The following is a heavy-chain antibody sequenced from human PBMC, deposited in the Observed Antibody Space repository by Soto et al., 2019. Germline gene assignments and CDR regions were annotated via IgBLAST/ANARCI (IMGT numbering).Heavy chain of an antibody. CDR1: GYTFSNYG. CDR3: ARGGVGYCSGVSCPHNWFDP. CDR2: ISPYNGNT. J-gene: IGHJ5*02. V-gene: IGHV1-18*01. D-gene: IGHD2-15*01. Sequence: QVQLVQSGAEVKKPGASVKVSCKASGYTFSNYGITWVRQAPGQGLEWMGWISPYNGNTNYAQKLQGRVTMTTVTSTSTAYMELRSLRSDDTAVYYCARGGVGYCSGVSCPHNWFDPWGQGSLVTVSS.